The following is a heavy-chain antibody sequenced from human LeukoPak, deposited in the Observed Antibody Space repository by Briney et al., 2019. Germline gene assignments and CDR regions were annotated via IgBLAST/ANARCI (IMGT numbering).Heavy chain of an antibody. CDR3: ARDHTSYGLYNWFDP. CDR1: GGSISSYY. Sequence: SETLSLTCTVSGGSISSYYWSWIRQPPGKGLEWIGYIYCSGSTNYNPSLKSRVTISVDTSKNQFSLKLSSVTAADTAVYYCARDHTSYGLYNWFDPWGQGTLVTVSS. V-gene: IGHV4-59*01. J-gene: IGHJ5*02. CDR2: IYCSGST. D-gene: IGHD5-18*01.